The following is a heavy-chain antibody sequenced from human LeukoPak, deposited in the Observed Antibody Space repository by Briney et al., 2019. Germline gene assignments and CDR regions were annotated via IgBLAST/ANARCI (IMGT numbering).Heavy chain of an antibody. V-gene: IGHV1-2*02. J-gene: IGHJ4*02. CDR1: GYTFTGYY. D-gene: IGHD3-9*01. CDR3: ARDWELRYWQGGFDY. CDR2: INPKSDET. Sequence: ASVKVSCKASGYTFTGYYIHWVRQAPGQGLEWMGWINPKSDETNYAQKFQGRVTMTRDTSISTAYMELSGLRSDDTAVYYCARDWELRYWQGGFDYWGQGTLVTVSS.